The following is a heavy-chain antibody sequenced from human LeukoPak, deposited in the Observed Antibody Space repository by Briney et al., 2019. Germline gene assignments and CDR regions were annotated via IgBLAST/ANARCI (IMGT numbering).Heavy chain of an antibody. CDR2: INPNSGGT. CDR1: GGTFSSYA. J-gene: IGHJ4*02. V-gene: IGHV1-2*02. CDR3: ARGYQLLMD. Sequence: ASVKVSCKASGGTFSSYAISWVRQAPGQGLEWMGWINPNSGGTNYAQKFQGRVTMTRDTSISTAYMELSRLRSDDTAVYYCARGYQLLMDWGQGTLVTVSS. D-gene: IGHD2-2*01.